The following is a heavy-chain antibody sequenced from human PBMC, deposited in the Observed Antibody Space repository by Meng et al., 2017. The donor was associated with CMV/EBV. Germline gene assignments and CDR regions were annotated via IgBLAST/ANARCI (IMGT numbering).Heavy chain of an antibody. CDR1: GYTFTGYY. J-gene: IGHJ3*02. D-gene: IGHD6-19*01. Sequence: ASVKVSCKASGYTFTGYYMHWVRQAPGQGLEWMGWINPNSGGTNYAQKFQGRVTMTRDTSISTAYMELSRLRSDDTAVYYCAVAVAPRGAAFDIWGQGTMVTVSS. CDR3: AVAVAPRGAAFDI. V-gene: IGHV1-2*02. CDR2: INPNSGGT.